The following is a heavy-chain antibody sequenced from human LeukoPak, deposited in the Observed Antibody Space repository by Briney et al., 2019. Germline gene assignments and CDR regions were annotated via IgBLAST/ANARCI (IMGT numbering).Heavy chain of an antibody. V-gene: IGHV1-2*02. Sequence: GASVKVSCKASGYTFIGYYMHWLRQAPGQGLEWMGWINANSGDTNSAQKFQGRVTMTRDTSTNTAYMELSRLRSDDTAVYYCARDGALDYWGQGTLVTVSS. D-gene: IGHD3-16*01. CDR3: ARDGALDY. CDR2: INANSGDT. CDR1: GYTFIGYY. J-gene: IGHJ4*02.